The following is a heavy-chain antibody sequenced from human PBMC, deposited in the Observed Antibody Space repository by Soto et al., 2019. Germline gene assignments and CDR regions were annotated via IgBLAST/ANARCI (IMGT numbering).Heavy chain of an antibody. V-gene: IGHV3-21*01. Sequence: EVQLVESGGGLVKPGGSLRLSCAASGFTFSSYSMNWVRQAPGKGLEWVSSISSSSSYIYYADSVKDRFTISRDNAKNSLYLQMNSLRAEDTAVYYCARSWWSGYFYYYGMDVWGQGTTVTVSS. CDR1: GFTFSSYS. J-gene: IGHJ6*02. D-gene: IGHD3-3*01. CDR3: ARSWWSGYFYYYGMDV. CDR2: ISSSSSYI.